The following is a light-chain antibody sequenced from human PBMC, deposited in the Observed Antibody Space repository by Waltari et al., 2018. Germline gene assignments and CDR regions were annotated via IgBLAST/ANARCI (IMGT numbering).Light chain of an antibody. CDR2: DAS. V-gene: IGKV1-33*01. J-gene: IGKJ3*01. Sequence: QASQDIYNNLHWYRHKPGKAPELLIYDASNLESGVPSRFSGSGSGADFTFTINSLQPGDFATYYCQQYDVLLPGFTFGPGTTVDLK. CDR1: QDIYNN. CDR3: QQYDVLLPGFT.